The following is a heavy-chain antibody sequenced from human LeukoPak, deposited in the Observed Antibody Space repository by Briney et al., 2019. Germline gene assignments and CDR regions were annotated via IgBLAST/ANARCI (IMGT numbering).Heavy chain of an antibody. CDR1: GGSMNNHD. V-gene: IGHV4-4*07. D-gene: IGHD6-19*01. Sequence: ETLSLTCTVSGGSMNNHDWSWVRQPAGKGLEWIGRIQNSGSIHYNSSLKSRVTISIDTSQNYFSLKLTSMTAADSAMYYCARASNIGWYQFDYWGQGMLVTVSS. J-gene: IGHJ4*02. CDR2: IQNSGSI. CDR3: ARASNIGWYQFDY.